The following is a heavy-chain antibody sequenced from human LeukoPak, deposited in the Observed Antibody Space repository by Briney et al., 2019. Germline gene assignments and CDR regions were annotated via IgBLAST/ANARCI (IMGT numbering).Heavy chain of an antibody. CDR2: ISAYNGNT. J-gene: IGHJ4*02. D-gene: IGHD6-19*01. CDR1: GYTFTCYG. Sequence: ASVKVSCQASGYTFTCYGISWVRPAPAQGLDGMGWISAYNGNTNYAQKLQGRVSITTDTSTSTAYMELRSLRSDDTAVYYCARALRDSSVGAWYWGQVTMVTVAS. V-gene: IGHV1-18*04. CDR3: ARALRDSSVGAWY.